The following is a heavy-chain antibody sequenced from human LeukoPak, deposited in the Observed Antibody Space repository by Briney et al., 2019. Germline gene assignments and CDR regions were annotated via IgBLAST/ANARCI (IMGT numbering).Heavy chain of an antibody. CDR2: IRYDGSNK. V-gene: IGHV3-30*02. D-gene: IGHD2-15*01. Sequence: PGGSLRLSCAASGFTFSSYGMHWVRQAPGKGLEWVAFIRYDGSNKYYADSVKGRFTISRDNSKNTLYLQMNSLRAEDTAVYYCTTVIVVVVAATPQTFDYWGQGTLVTVSS. J-gene: IGHJ4*02. CDR3: TTVIVVVVAATPQTFDY. CDR1: GFTFSSYG.